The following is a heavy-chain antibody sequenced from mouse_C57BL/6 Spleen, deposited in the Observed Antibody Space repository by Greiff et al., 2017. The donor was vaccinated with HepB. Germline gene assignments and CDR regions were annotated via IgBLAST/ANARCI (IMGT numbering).Heavy chain of an antibody. D-gene: IGHD2-3*01. CDR2: IHPNSGST. J-gene: IGHJ2*01. Sequence: VQLQQSGAELVKPGASVKLSCKASGYTFTSYWMHWVKQRPGQGLEWIGMIHPNSGSTNYNEKFKSKATLTVDKSSSTAYMQLSSLTSEDSAVYYCALYDGYYVGYWGQGTTLTVSS. CDR1: GYTFTSYW. CDR3: ALYDGYYVGY. V-gene: IGHV1-64*01.